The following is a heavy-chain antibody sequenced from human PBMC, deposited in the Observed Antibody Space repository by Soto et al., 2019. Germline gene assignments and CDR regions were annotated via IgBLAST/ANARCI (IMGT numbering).Heavy chain of an antibody. J-gene: IGHJ5*02. D-gene: IGHD6-13*01. CDR2: INPNSGGT. Sequence: QVQLVQSGAEVKKPGASVKVSCKASGYTFTGYYMHWVRQAPGQGLEWMGWINPNSGGTNYAQKFQGWVTMTRDTSIGTAYMELSRLRSDDTAVYYCAREASSSWPFRFDPWGQGTLVTVSS. CDR3: AREASSSWPFRFDP. V-gene: IGHV1-2*04. CDR1: GYTFTGYY.